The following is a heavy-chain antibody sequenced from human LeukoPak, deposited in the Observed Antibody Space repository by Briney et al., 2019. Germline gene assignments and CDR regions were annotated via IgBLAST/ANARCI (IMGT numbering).Heavy chain of an antibody. CDR2: IYYSGST. Sequence: PSETLSLTCTVSGGSISSYYWSWIRQPPGKGLEWIGYIYYSGSTNYNPSLKSRVTISVDTSKNQFSLKLSSVTAADTAVYYCARASGSYHSPFDYWGQGTLVTVSS. V-gene: IGHV4-59*01. D-gene: IGHD1-26*01. J-gene: IGHJ4*02. CDR3: ARASGSYHSPFDY. CDR1: GGSISSYY.